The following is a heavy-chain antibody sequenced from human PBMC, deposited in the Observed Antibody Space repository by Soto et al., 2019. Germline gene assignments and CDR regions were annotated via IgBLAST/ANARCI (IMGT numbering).Heavy chain of an antibody. CDR2: ISYDGSNK. D-gene: IGHD6-19*01. CDR3: ARDDSSGWYSSETYYYYGMDV. Sequence: HPGGSLRLSCAASGFTFSSYAMHWVRQAPGKGLEWVAVISYDGSNKYYADSVKGRFTISRDNSKNTLYLQMNSLRAEDTAVYYCARDDSSGWYSSETYYYYGMDVWGQGTTVTVSS. J-gene: IGHJ6*02. V-gene: IGHV3-30-3*01. CDR1: GFTFSSYA.